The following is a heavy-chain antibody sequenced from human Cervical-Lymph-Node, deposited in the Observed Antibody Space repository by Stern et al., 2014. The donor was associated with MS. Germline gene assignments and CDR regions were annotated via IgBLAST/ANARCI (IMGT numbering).Heavy chain of an antibody. CDR3: ALDPQY. CDR1: GFSFNTRGVG. Sequence: QITLKESGPSLVKPTQTLTLTCTFSGFSFNTRGVGVGWSRQSPGKALEWLALIYYNNEKRHSPSLRHRLTITRDPSQQSGVPTLANMDPVDTATNYCALDPQYWGQGDRVTVSS. D-gene: IGHD4-11*01. J-gene: IGHJ4*02. CDR2: IYYNNEK. V-gene: IGHV2-5*01.